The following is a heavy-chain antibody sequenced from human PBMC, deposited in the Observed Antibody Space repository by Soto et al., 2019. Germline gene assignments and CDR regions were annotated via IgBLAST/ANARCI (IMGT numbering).Heavy chain of an antibody. J-gene: IGHJ4*02. D-gene: IGHD6-13*01. CDR2: IGGSGRKT. Sequence: GGSLRLSCAASGFTFTKSGMSWVRQAPGKGLERVAGIGGSGRKTYYADSVKGRFSISRDNSKNSLFLQMNSLSADDTAIYYYAKDGLSDSPSAIDYWGLGTLVTVSS. CDR3: AKDGLSDSPSAIDY. V-gene: IGHV3-23*01. CDR1: GFTFTKSG.